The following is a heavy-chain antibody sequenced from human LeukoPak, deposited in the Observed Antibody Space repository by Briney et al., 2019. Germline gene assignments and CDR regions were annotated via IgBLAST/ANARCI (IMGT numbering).Heavy chain of an antibody. D-gene: IGHD5-12*01. CDR3: AKGGEWLISSAYYYYYMDV. Sequence: GGSLRLSCPASGFTFSSYGMSWVRQAPGKGLEWVSAISSSGGSTHYVDSAKGRFHISRDNSKNTLYLQRNSLRAEDTAVYYCAKGGEWLISSAYYYYYMDVWGKGTTVTLSS. CDR2: ISSSGGST. CDR1: GFTFSSYG. J-gene: IGHJ6*03. V-gene: IGHV3-23*01.